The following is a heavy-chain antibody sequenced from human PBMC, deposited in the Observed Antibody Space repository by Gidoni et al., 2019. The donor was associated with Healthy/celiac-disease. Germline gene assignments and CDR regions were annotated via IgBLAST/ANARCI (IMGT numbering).Heavy chain of an antibody. J-gene: IGHJ4*02. Sequence: NIKQDGSEKYYVDSVKGRFTISRDNAKNSLYLQMNSLRAEDTAVYYCARVWVVVPAAMGFYFDYWGQGTLVTVSS. CDR3: ARVWVVVPAAMGFYFDY. V-gene: IGHV3-7*01. CDR2: IKQDGSEK. D-gene: IGHD2-2*01.